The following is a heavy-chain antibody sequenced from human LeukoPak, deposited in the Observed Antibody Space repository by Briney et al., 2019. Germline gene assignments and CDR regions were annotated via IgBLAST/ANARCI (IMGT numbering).Heavy chain of an antibody. CDR3: ATDVVVIPGRGPNDY. CDR2: IKQDGSEK. D-gene: IGHD2-2*01. Sequence: GGSLRLSCAAFGFTFSSYWMSWVRQAPGKGLEWVANIKQDGSEKYYVDSVKGRFTISRDNAKNSLYLQMNSLRAEDTAVYYCATDVVVIPGRGPNDYWGQGTLVTVSS. V-gene: IGHV3-7*03. J-gene: IGHJ4*02. CDR1: GFTFSSYW.